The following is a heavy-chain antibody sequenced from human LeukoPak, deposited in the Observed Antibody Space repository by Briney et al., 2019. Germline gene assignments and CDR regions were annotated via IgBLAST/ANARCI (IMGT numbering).Heavy chain of an antibody. Sequence: PSETLSLTCTVSGYSISSGYYWGWIRQPPGKGLEWIGSIYHSGSTYYNPSLKSRVTISVDTSKNQFSLKLSSVTATDTAVYYCAVSGDSGAFDIWGQGTMVTVSS. J-gene: IGHJ3*02. V-gene: IGHV4-38-2*02. D-gene: IGHD1-26*01. CDR3: AVSGDSGAFDI. CDR1: GYSISSGYY. CDR2: IYHSGST.